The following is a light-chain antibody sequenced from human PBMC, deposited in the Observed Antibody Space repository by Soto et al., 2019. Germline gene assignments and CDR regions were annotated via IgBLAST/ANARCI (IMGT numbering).Light chain of an antibody. V-gene: IGKV3-20*01. J-gene: IGKJ1*01. CDR2: GTS. CDR1: QSVSSRL. CDR3: QQYTTSSWT. Sequence: NRLTQSPGTLSLTTGERATLSCRASQSVSSRLLAWYQQKPGQAPRVLIYGTSSRATGIPDRFSGSGSGTDFTLTISRLEPEDFAVYYCQQYTTSSWTFGQGTKVAI.